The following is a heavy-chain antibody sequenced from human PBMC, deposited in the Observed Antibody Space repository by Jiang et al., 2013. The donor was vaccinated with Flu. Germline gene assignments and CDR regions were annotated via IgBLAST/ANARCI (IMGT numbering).Heavy chain of an antibody. V-gene: IGHV4-59*08. D-gene: IGHD6-13*01. CDR1: GGSISSYY. CDR2: IYYSGST. J-gene: IGHJ4*02. Sequence: GLVKPSETLSLTCTVSGGSISSYYWSWIRQPPGKGLEWIGYIYYSGSTNYNPSLKSRVTISVDTSKNQFSLKLSSVTAADTAVYYCARRIAAAGLGYEDYWGQGTLVTVSS. CDR3: ARRIAAAGLGYEDY.